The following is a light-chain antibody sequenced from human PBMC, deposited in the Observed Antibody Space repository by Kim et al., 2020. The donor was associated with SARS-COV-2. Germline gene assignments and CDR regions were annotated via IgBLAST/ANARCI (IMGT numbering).Light chain of an antibody. J-gene: IGKJ1*01. Sequence: DIQMTQSPSSLSASVGDRVTITCRASQTISNYLNWYQQKPGKAPKLLIYTASTLQIGVPSRFSGSGSGTDFTLTISSLQPEDFATYYCHQSYDTRTFGQGTKVDIK. V-gene: IGKV1-39*01. CDR1: QTISNY. CDR2: TAS. CDR3: HQSYDTRT.